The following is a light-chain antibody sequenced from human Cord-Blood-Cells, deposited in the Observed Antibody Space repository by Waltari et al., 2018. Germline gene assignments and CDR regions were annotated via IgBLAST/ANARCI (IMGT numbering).Light chain of an antibody. V-gene: IGLV2-23*01. CDR1: SSDVGSDNP. Sequence: QSALTQPASVSGSPGQSITISCTGTSSDVGSDNPVSWYQQHPGKAPKLMIYEGSKRPSGVSNRFSGSKSGNTASLTISGLQAEDEADYYCCSYAGSSTWVFGGGTKLTVL. J-gene: IGLJ3*02. CDR3: CSYAGSSTWV. CDR2: EGS.